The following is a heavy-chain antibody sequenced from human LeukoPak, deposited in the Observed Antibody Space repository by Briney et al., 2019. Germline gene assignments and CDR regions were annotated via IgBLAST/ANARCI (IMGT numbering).Heavy chain of an antibody. CDR1: GYTFTTYG. Sequence: ASVKVSCKASGYTFTTYGISWVRQAPGQGLEWMGWVGSYSGITSYAQRFQGRVTMTTVTSTSTAYMELRGLRSDDTAIYYCARAPYRLVVNYYFDYWGQGTLVTVSS. J-gene: IGHJ4*02. CDR3: ARAPYRLVVNYYFDY. V-gene: IGHV1-18*01. CDR2: VGSYSGIT. D-gene: IGHD2-21*01.